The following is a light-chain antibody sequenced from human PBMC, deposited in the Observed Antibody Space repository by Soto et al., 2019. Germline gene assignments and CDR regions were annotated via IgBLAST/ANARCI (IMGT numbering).Light chain of an antibody. CDR3: QTWGSGIVV. Sequence: QPVLTQSPSASASLGASVKLTCTLSSGHSNYAIAWHQQQSETGTRYLMKLNSDGSHSKGDGIPDRFSGSSSGAERYLTISSLQSEDEADYYCQTWGSGIVVFGGGTKLIVL. CDR2: LNSDGSH. J-gene: IGLJ2*01. V-gene: IGLV4-69*01. CDR1: SGHSNYA.